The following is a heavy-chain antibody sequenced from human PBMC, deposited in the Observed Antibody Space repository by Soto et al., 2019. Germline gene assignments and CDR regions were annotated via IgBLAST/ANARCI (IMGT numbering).Heavy chain of an antibody. CDR3: ARDRTYYYGSGIFDY. J-gene: IGHJ4*02. Sequence: GGSLRLSCAASGFTVSSNYMSWVRQAPRKGLEWVSVIYSGGSTYYADSVKGRFTISRDNSKNTLYLQMNSLRAEDTAVYYCARDRTYYYGSGIFDYWGQGTLVTVSS. V-gene: IGHV3-66*01. CDR2: IYSGGST. CDR1: GFTVSSNY. D-gene: IGHD3-10*01.